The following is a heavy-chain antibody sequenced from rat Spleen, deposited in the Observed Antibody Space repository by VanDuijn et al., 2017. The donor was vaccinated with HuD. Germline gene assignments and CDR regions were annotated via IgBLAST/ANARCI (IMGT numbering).Heavy chain of an antibody. J-gene: IGHJ2*01. CDR1: GFTFNNYW. Sequence: EVQLVESGGGLVQPGRSLKLSCVASGFTFNNYWMTWIRQAPGKGLEWVASITNTGGSTYYRDSVKGRFTISRDNAENTIYLQMNSLRSEDTATYYWASLAPKLGALYYVDYWGQGVMVTVSS. CDR2: ITNTGGST. CDR3: ASLAPKLGALYYVDY. D-gene: IGHD5-1*01. V-gene: IGHV5-31*01.